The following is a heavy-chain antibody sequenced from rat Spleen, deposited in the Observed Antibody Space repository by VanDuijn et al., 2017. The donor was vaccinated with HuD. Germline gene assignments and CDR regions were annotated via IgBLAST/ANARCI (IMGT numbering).Heavy chain of an antibody. CDR1: GFTFSRYW. D-gene: IGHD1-7*01. J-gene: IGHJ2*01. CDR2: IWTGGNT. CDR3: ASQGYYGYDYDY. Sequence: EVQLVETGGGLVQPGRSLKLSCVASGFTFSRYWMYWVRQAPGKGLEWMGVIWTGGNTAYNSLLKTRLSISRDTSKSQVFLKVNSLQTEDTATYYCASQGYYGYDYDYWGQGVMVTVSS. V-gene: IGHV2S63*01.